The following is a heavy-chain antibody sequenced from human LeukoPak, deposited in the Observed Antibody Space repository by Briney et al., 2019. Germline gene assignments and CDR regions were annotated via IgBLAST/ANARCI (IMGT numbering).Heavy chain of an antibody. CDR3: ARDSSYDFWSSYYTPPDY. J-gene: IGHJ4*02. D-gene: IGHD3-3*01. CDR1: GFTFSSYP. Sequence: GGSLRLSCAASGFTFSSYPMHWVRQAPGKGLEWVAVMSYDGSNKYYADSVKGRFAISRDNSKNTLYLQMNSMRAEDTALYYCARDSSYDFWSSYYTPPDYWGQGTLVTVSS. V-gene: IGHV3-30*09. CDR2: MSYDGSNK.